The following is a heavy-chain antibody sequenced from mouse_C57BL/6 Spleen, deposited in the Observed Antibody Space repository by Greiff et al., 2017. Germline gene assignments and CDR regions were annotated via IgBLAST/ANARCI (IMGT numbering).Heavy chain of an antibody. Sequence: VQLQESGAELARPGASVKLSCKASGYTFTSYGISWVKQRTGQGLEWIGEIYPRSGNTYYNEKFKGKATLTADKSSSTAYMELRSLTSEDSAVYFCAREGLRGMDYAMDYWGQGTSVTVSS. J-gene: IGHJ4*01. D-gene: IGHD3-1*01. CDR2: IYPRSGNT. V-gene: IGHV1-81*01. CDR1: GYTFTSYG. CDR3: AREGLRGMDYAMDY.